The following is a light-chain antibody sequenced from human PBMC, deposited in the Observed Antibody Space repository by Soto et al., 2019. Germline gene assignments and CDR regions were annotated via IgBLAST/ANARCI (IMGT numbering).Light chain of an antibody. CDR2: AAS. J-gene: IGKJ5*01. CDR3: QQSYRSIT. V-gene: IGKV1-39*01. CDR1: QSISSY. Sequence: DIQMTQSPSSLSASVGDRVTMTCRASQSISSYLNWYQQKPGKAPKLLIYAASSLQSGVPSRFSGSGSGTDFTLTISSLQPEDFATYYCQQSYRSITFGQGTRLEI.